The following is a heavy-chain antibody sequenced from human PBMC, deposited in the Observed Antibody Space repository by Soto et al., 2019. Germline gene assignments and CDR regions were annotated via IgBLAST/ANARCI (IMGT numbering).Heavy chain of an antibody. J-gene: IGHJ6*02. Sequence: SETLSLTCAVYGGSFSGYYWSWIRQPPGKGLEWIGEINHSGSTNYNPSLKSRVTISVDTSKNQFSLKLSSVTAADTAVYYCASSRGYSSSWYDYYYGMDVWGQGTTVTVSS. CDR2: INHSGST. CDR1: GGSFSGYY. CDR3: ASSRGYSSSWYDYYYGMDV. D-gene: IGHD6-13*01. V-gene: IGHV4-34*01.